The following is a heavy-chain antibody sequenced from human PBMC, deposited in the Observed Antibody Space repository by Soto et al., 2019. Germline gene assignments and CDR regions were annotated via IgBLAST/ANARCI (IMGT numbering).Heavy chain of an antibody. CDR2: IHYSGST. D-gene: IGHD3-9*01. Sequence: SETLSLTCTVSDGSITSSTYYWGWIRQPPGKGLEWIGTIHYSGSTYYSPSLKSRIPISVDTSKNQFSLGLSSVTAADTAVYYCARQSSLDYDILSGYHTAPDYWGQGTLVTVSS. CDR1: DGSITSSTYY. J-gene: IGHJ4*02. V-gene: IGHV4-39*01. CDR3: ARQSSLDYDILSGYHTAPDY.